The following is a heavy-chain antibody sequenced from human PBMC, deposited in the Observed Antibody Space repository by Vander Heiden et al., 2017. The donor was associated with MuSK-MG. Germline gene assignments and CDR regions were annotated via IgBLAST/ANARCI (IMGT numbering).Heavy chain of an antibody. J-gene: IGHJ4*02. Sequence: QAPGKGLEWVSAISDSGGSTYYADSVKGRFTISRDNSKNTLYLQMNSLRAEDTAEYYCATRAWLEYWGQGTLVTVSS. V-gene: IGHV3-23*01. CDR2: ISDSGGST. CDR3: ATRAWLEY.